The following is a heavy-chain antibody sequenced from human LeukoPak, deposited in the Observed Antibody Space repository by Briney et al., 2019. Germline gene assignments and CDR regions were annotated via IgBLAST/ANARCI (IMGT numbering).Heavy chain of an antibody. CDR1: GFTFSSFG. CDR3: AKAESHYYGSGSYSFGH. Sequence: GGSLRLSCAASGFTFSSFGMHWVCHAPGKGLEWVAFIRYDGNIKYYADSVKGRFTISRDNSKNTLYLQLNSLRAEETAVFYCAKAESHYYGSGSYSFGHWGQGTLVTVSS. D-gene: IGHD3-10*01. J-gene: IGHJ4*02. CDR2: IRYDGNIK. V-gene: IGHV3-30*02.